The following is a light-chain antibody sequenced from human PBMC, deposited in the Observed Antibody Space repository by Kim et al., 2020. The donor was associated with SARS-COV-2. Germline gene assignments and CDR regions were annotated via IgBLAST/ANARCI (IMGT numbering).Light chain of an antibody. V-gene: IGLV2-23*02. CDR1: SSDVGSYNL. CDR3: CSYAGSSTLVV. Sequence: QSITISGTGTSSDVGSYNLVSWYQQHPGKAPKLMIYEVSKRPSGVSNRFSGSKSGNTASLTISGLQAEDEADYYCCSYAGSSTLVVFGGGTQLTVL. CDR2: EVS. J-gene: IGLJ2*01.